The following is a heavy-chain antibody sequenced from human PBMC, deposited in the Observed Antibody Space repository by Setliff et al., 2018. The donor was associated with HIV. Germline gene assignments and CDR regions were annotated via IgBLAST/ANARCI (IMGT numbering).Heavy chain of an antibody. CDR1: GFTLYA. D-gene: IGHD6-13*01. CDR2: ISVSGGNT. CDR3: AKRLAGSNTWYHFDT. V-gene: IGHV3-23*01. Sequence: GGSLRLSCAVSGFTLYAMSWVRQAPGKGLEWVSGISVSGGNTYYPDSVKGRFTISRDNSKNTLYLQMSSLRAEDTAIYYCAKRLAGSNTWYHFDTWGQGTLVTVSS. J-gene: IGHJ4*02.